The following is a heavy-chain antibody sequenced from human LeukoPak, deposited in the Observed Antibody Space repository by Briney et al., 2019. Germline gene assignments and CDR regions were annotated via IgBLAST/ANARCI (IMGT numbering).Heavy chain of an antibody. CDR2: MWYDGTTK. CDR3: AKDGAASTYFDY. Sequence: GGSLRLSCAASGFTFSDSWMSWVRQAPGKGLEWVAVMWYDGTTKYYADSVKGRFTISRDNSKNTLYLQMDSLRAEDTAVYYCAKDGAASTYFDYWGPGTLVTVSS. J-gene: IGHJ4*02. D-gene: IGHD4/OR15-4a*01. CDR1: GFTFSDSW. V-gene: IGHV3-33*06.